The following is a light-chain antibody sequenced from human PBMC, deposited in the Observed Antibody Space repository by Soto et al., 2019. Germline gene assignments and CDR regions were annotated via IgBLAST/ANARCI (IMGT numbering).Light chain of an antibody. J-gene: IGLJ2*01. V-gene: IGLV2-8*01. CDR3: SSYAGGNNLV. Sequence: QSVLTQPASVSGSPGQTITISCAGTKFDIGRYNYVSWYRQHPGKAPKLMIYEVSKRPSGVPDRFSGSKSGNTASLTVSGLQAEDEADYYCSSYAGGNNLVFGGGTKLTVL. CDR1: KFDIGRYNY. CDR2: EVS.